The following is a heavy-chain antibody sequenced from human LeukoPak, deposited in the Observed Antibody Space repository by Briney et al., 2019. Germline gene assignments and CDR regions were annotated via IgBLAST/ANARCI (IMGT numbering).Heavy chain of an antibody. CDR1: GFTFSDSY. J-gene: IGHJ3*02. D-gene: IGHD3-10*01. V-gene: IGHV3-11*04. Sequence: GGSLRLSCAASGFTFSDSYMTWIRQAPGKGLELLSYISGSASDVNYIDSVRGRFTISRDNAKNSLYLHMNSLRAGDTAVYYCARGGYGSGHFDIWGQGTMVTVSS. CDR3: ARGGYGSGHFDI. CDR2: ISGSASDV.